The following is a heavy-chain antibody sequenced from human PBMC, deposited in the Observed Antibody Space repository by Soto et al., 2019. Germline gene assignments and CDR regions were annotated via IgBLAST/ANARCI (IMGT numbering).Heavy chain of an antibody. V-gene: IGHV2-70*01. D-gene: IGHD3-3*01. CDR1: GFSLSTSGMC. J-gene: IGHJ4*02. Sequence: ESGPTLVNPTQTLTLTCTFSGFSLSTSGMCVSWIRQPPGKALEWLALIDWDDDKYYSTSLKTRLTISKDTSKNQVVLTMTNMDPVDTATYYCARIYKKAYYDFWSGYYPDYWGQGTLVTVSS. CDR3: ARIYKKAYYDFWSGYYPDY. CDR2: IDWDDDK.